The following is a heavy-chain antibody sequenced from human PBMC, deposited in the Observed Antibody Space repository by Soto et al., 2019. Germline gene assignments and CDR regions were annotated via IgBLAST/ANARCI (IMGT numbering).Heavy chain of an antibody. CDR3: TTCGFHCTWRAY. J-gene: IGHJ4*02. D-gene: IGHD2-21*01. Sequence: PGGSLRLSCVASGFSFNNAWMNWVRQAPGKGLEWVGRIKRNTDGATTVCAAPAKGRFSISRDDSKSTLYLHMNGLRTEDTAIYYCTTCGFHCTWRAYCGMRPLVTLST. CDR1: GFSFNNAW. CDR2: IKRNTDGATT. V-gene: IGHV3-15*01.